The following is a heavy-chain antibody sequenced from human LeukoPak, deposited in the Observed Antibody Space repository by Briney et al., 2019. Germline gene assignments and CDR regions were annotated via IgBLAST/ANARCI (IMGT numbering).Heavy chain of an antibody. J-gene: IGHJ3*02. D-gene: IGHD5-24*01. CDR3: ARDSSRDGYNVQAFDI. Sequence: PGGSLRLSCAASGFTLSTYYMGWVRQAPGTGLEWVANIKQDGSEKYYVDSVKGRFTISRDNAKNSLYLQMNSLRAEDTALYYCARDSSRDGYNVQAFDIWGRGTMVTVSS. CDR1: GFTLSTYY. V-gene: IGHV3-7*03. CDR2: IKQDGSEK.